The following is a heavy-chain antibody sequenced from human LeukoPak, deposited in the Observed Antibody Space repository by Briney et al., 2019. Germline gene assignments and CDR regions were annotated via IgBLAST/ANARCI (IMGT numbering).Heavy chain of an antibody. J-gene: IGHJ6*02. CDR3: ARNNGMDV. CDR1: GFALSSHW. CDR2: VNRDGSET. Sequence: GGSLRLSCAASGFALSSHWMTWVRQVPGRGPEWVANVNRDGSETYYLDSVKGRFTISKDNAENSLYLQMNSLRAEDTALYHCARNNGMDVWGQGTTVIVSS. V-gene: IGHV3-7*03.